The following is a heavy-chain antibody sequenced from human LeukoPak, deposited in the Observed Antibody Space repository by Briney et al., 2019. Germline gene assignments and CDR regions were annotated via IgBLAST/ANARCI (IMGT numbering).Heavy chain of an antibody. V-gene: IGHV1-18*01. D-gene: IGHD3-22*01. CDR2: ISAYNGNT. Sequence: ASVKVSCKASGYTFTSYGISWVRQAPGQGLEWMGWISAYNGNTNYAQKLQGRVTMTTDTSTSTAYMELRSLRSDDTPVYYCAADSSGYSTTDYWGQGTLATVSS. J-gene: IGHJ4*02. CDR3: AADSSGYSTTDY. CDR1: GYTFTSYG.